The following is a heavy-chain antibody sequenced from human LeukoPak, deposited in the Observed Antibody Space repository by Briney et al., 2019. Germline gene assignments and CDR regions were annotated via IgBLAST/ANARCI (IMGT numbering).Heavy chain of an antibody. J-gene: IGHJ6*03. V-gene: IGHV4-59*01. CDR1: GGSISSYY. Sequence: PSETLSLTCTVSGGSISSYYWSWIRQPPGKGLEWIGYIYYSGSTNYNPSLKSRVTISVDTSKNQFSLKLSSVTAADTAVYYCARVIITIFGVVNHYYYMDVWGKGTTVTVSS. CDR3: ARVIITIFGVVNHYYYMDV. D-gene: IGHD3-3*01. CDR2: IYYSGST.